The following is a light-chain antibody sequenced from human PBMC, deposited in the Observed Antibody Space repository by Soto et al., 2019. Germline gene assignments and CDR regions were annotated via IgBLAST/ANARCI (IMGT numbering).Light chain of an antibody. Sequence: EILLTQSPSTLSLSPGEGVTLSCRASQSVTVNSLAWYQQKPGQAPRLLIYAASTRAAAVPDRFTGSGSGTDFALTISRLEPEDFGVYYCHQYGGSPLTSGPGTKVGIK. J-gene: IGKJ3*01. CDR2: AAS. CDR3: HQYGGSPLT. V-gene: IGKV3-20*01. CDR1: QSVTVNS.